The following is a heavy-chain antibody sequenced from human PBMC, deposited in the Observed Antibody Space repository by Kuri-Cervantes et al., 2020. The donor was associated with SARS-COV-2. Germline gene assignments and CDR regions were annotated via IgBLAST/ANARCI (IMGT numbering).Heavy chain of an antibody. CDR2: ISSSSSYI. CDR3: ARDFIFVRYCSSTSCYPVGMDV. Sequence: GESLKISCAASGFTFSSYSMNWVRQAPGKGLEWVSSISSSSSYIYYADSVKGRFTISRDNAKNSLYLQMNSLRAEDTAVYYCARDFIFVRYCSSTSCYPVGMDVWGQGTTVTVSS. V-gene: IGHV3-21*04. CDR1: GFTFSSYS. J-gene: IGHJ6*02. D-gene: IGHD2-2*01.